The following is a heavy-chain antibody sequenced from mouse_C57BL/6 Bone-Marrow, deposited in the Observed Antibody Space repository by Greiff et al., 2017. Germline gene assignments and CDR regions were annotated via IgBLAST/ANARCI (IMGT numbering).Heavy chain of an antibody. CDR1: GFSLTSYG. CDR3: AKPLYYYGSSYRYAMDY. V-gene: IGHV2-9*01. CDR2: IWGGGST. Sequence: VKLMESGPGLVAPSQSLSITCTVSGFSLTSYGVDWVRQPPGKGLEWLGVIWGGGSTNYNSALMSRLSISKDNSKSQVFLKMNSLQTDDTAMYYCAKPLYYYGSSYRYAMDYWGQGTSGTVSS. J-gene: IGHJ4*01. D-gene: IGHD1-1*01.